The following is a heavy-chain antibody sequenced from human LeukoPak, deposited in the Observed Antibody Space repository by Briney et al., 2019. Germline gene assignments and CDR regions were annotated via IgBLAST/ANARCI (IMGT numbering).Heavy chain of an antibody. CDR1: GGSISSYY. CDR2: IYYSGST. D-gene: IGHD5-12*01. CDR3: ARHPRKSGYKN. V-gene: IGHV4-59*08. Sequence: SETLSLTCTVSGGSISSYYWSWIRQPPGKGLEWIGYIYYSGSTNYNPSLKSRVTISVDTSKNQFSLKLSSVTAADTAVYYCARHPRKSGYKNLGQGTPGTGSS. J-gene: IGHJ4*01.